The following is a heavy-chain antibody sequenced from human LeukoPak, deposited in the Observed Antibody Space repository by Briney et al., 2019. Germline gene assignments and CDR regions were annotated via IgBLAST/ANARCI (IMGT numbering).Heavy chain of an antibody. J-gene: IGHJ3*02. CDR2: ISSSSSYI. Sequence: GGPLRLPCAVSGFPFCSYSMNCLPDAPGEGLEWVSYISSSSSYIYYADSVKGRFTISSDNAKNSLYLQMNSLRAEDTAVYYCARVFGTTSRNAFDIWGQGTMVTVSS. CDR3: ARVFGTTSRNAFDI. D-gene: IGHD1-1*01. CDR1: GFPFCSYS. V-gene: IGHV3-21*01.